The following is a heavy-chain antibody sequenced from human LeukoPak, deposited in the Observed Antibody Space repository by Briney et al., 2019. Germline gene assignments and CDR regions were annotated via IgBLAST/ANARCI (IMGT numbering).Heavy chain of an antibody. J-gene: IGHJ4*02. CDR2: IKQDGSEK. Sequence: GGSLRLSCAASGFTFTSSWMSWVRQAPGKGLEWVANIKQDGSEKNYVDSEEGRFTISRDNAKNSLFLHMNGLRAEDTAVYYCAREWAYWGQGTLVTVSS. CDR1: GFTFTSSW. V-gene: IGHV3-7*05. CDR3: AREWAY.